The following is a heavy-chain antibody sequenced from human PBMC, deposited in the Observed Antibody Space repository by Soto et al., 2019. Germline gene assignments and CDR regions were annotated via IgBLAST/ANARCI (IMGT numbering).Heavy chain of an antibody. Sequence: GGSLRLSCAASGFRDGFPFSDYDMHWVRQAPGKGLEWVALISFDGSTKNYVDSVEGRFTISRDNSRDTLFLQMDSLRPEDTAVYYCAKDSFSGSKRILDSWGQGTLVTVSS. J-gene: IGHJ4*02. CDR2: ISFDGSTK. CDR1: GFRDGFPFSDYD. D-gene: IGHD1-26*01. CDR3: AKDSFSGSKRILDS. V-gene: IGHV3-30*18.